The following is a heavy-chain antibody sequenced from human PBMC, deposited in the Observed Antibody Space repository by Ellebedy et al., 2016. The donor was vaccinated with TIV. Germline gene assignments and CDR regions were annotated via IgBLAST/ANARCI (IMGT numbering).Heavy chain of an antibody. J-gene: IGHJ6*03. V-gene: IGHV4-34*01. Sequence: SETLSLTXAVYGGSFSGYYWSWIRQPPGKGLEWIGEINHSGSTNYNPSLKSRVTISVDTSKNQFSLKLSSVTAADTAVYYCARDVVVPAAMTFYYYYYMDVWGKGTTVTVSS. CDR1: GGSFSGYY. CDR3: ARDVVVPAAMTFYYYYYMDV. CDR2: INHSGST. D-gene: IGHD2-2*01.